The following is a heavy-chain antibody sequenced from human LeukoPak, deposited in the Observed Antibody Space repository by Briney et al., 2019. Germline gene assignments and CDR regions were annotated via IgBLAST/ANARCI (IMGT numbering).Heavy chain of an antibody. CDR1: GGSISSFY. CDR3: ARHPGGVLGANYYYGMDV. V-gene: IGHV4-59*08. Sequence: SETLSLTCTVSGGSISSFYWSWIRQPPGKGLEWIGYIYYSGSTNYNPSLKSRVTISVDTSKIQFSLRLSSVTAADTATYYCARHPGGVLGANYYYGMDVWGQGTTVTVPS. D-gene: IGHD2-15*01. J-gene: IGHJ6*02. CDR2: IYYSGST.